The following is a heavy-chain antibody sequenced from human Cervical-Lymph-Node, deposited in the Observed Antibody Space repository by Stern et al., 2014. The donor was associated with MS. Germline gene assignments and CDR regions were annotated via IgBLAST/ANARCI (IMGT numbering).Heavy chain of an antibody. V-gene: IGHV1-2*04. D-gene: IGHD2-8*02. CDR3: AREGCSGGSCYLDY. CDR1: GYTFTGHN. CDR2: INLNSGAT. Sequence: QLVQSGAEVKKPGASVKVSCKSSGYTFTGHNMHWVRQAPGQGLEWMGWINLNSGATNYAQNFQDWVTMTRDTSISSADLELNRLTSDDTAVYFCAREGCSGGSCYLDYWGQGTLVTVSS. J-gene: IGHJ4*02.